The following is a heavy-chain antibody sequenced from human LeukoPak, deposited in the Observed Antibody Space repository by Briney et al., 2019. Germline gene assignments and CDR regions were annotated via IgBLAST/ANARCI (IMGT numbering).Heavy chain of an antibody. CDR1: GFTFSSSW. Sequence: PGGSLRLSCAASGFTFSSSWMYWVRQAPGKGLVWVSRINSDESITTYADSVKGRFTISRDNSKNTLYLQMNSLRAEDTAVYYCARDRRWLQLDAFDIWGQGTMVTVSS. CDR3: ARDRRWLQLDAFDI. CDR2: INSDESIT. V-gene: IGHV3-74*01. J-gene: IGHJ3*02. D-gene: IGHD5-24*01.